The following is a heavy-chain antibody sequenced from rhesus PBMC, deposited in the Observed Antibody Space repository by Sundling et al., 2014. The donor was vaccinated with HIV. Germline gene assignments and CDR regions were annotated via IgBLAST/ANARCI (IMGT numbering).Heavy chain of an antibody. CDR1: GFTFGSYA. D-gene: IGHD4-23*01. CDR2: IIPLVGIT. J-gene: IGHJ6*01. Sequence: QVQLVQSGAEVKKPGASVKVSCKASGFTFGSYAISWVRQAPGQGLEWMGVIIPLVGITNYAETFQGRVTITADTSISTAYMELSSLRSEDTAVYYCARSLYSNYAGTGLDSWGRRGRRHRLL. V-gene: IGHV1-198*02. CDR3: ARSLYSNYAGTGLDS.